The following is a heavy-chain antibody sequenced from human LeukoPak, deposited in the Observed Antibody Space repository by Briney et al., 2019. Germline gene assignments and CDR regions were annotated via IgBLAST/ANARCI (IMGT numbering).Heavy chain of an antibody. Sequence: GSSVKVSCKASGGTFSSYAISWVRQAPGQGLEWMGGIIPISGTANYAQKFQGRVTITADKSTSTAYMELSSLRSEDTAVYYCAREAQFYSWFDPWGQGTLVAVSS. V-gene: IGHV1-69*06. D-gene: IGHD2-15*01. CDR1: GGTFSSYA. CDR2: IIPISGTA. CDR3: AREAQFYSWFDP. J-gene: IGHJ5*02.